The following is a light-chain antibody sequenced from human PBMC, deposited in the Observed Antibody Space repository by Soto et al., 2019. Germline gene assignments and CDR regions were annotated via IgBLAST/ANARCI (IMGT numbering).Light chain of an antibody. CDR1: SSDVGSYSL. V-gene: IGLV2-23*02. J-gene: IGLJ2*01. Sequence: QSALTQPASVSGSPGQSITISCTGTSSDVGSYSLVSWYQQHPGKAPKLLIFEVTKRPSGVSYRFSGSKSGNTASLTISGLQTEDEADYYCCSYAGSGTPVVFGGGTKVTVL. CDR2: EVT. CDR3: CSYAGSGTPVV.